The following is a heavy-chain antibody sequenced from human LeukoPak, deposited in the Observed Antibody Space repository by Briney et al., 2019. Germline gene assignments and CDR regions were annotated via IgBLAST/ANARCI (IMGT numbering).Heavy chain of an antibody. V-gene: IGHV3-21*01. CDR3: ARGLPLGYCSGGSCYS. D-gene: IGHD2-15*01. CDR2: ISSSSSYI. CDR1: GFTFSSYS. Sequence: GGSLRLSCAASGFTFSSYSMNWVRQAPGKGLEWVSSISSSSSYIYYADSVKGRFTISRDNAKNSLYLQMNSLRAEDTAVYYCARGLPLGYCSGGSCYSWGQGTLVTVSS. J-gene: IGHJ4*02.